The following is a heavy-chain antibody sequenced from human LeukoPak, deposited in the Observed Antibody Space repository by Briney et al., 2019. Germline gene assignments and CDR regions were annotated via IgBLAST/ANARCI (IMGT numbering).Heavy chain of an antibody. Sequence: PGRSLRLSCAASGFTFSSYAMHWVRQAPGKGLEWVAVISYDGSNKYYADSVKGRFTISRDNAKNLLFLQMDSLRAEDTAVYYCARGHYEMGVWGQGTTVIVSS. CDR2: ISYDGSNK. J-gene: IGHJ6*02. CDR3: ARGHYEMGV. CDR1: GFTFSSYA. V-gene: IGHV3-30-3*01.